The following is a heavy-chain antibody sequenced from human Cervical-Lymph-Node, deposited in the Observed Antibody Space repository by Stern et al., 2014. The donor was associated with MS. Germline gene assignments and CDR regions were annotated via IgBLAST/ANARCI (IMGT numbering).Heavy chain of an antibody. D-gene: IGHD1-26*01. V-gene: IGHV3-21*01. J-gene: IGHJ6*02. Sequence: EVQLVQSGGGLVKPGGSLRLSCAASGFTFSSYSMNWVRQAPGKGLEWVSSISSSSSYIYYADSVKGRFTISRDNAKNSLYLQMNSLRAEDTAVYYCARDRSPYNGMDVWGQGTTVTVSS. CDR1: GFTFSSYS. CDR3: ARDRSPYNGMDV. CDR2: ISSSSSYI.